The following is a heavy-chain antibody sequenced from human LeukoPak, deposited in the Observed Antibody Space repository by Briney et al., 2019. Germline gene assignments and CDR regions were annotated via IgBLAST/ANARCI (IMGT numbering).Heavy chain of an antibody. CDR1: GFTFSTYT. V-gene: IGHV3-23*01. Sequence: PGGSLRLSCAASGFTFSTYTMNWVRQAPGKGLEWVSGTSGSGGGSGGNTNNADSVKGRFSISRDNSKNTLYLQMNSLRAEDTAVYYCAKQGCSGGSCYFDYWGQGTLVTVSS. J-gene: IGHJ4*02. CDR2: TSGSGGGSGGNT. CDR3: AKQGCSGGSCYFDY. D-gene: IGHD2-15*01.